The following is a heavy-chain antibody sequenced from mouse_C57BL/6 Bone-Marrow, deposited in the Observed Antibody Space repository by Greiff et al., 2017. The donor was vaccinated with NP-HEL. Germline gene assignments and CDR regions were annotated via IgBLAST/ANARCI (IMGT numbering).Heavy chain of an antibody. D-gene: IGHD1-1*01. CDR3: ARPYGSYWYFDV. J-gene: IGHJ1*03. CDR2: ISNGGGST. CDR1: GFTFSDYY. V-gene: IGHV5-12*01. Sequence: EVHLVESGGGLVQPGGSLKLSCAASGFTFSDYYMYWVRQTPEKRLEWVAYISNGGGSTYYPDTVKGRFTISRDNAKNTLYLQMSRLKSEDTAMYYCARPYGSYWYFDVWGTGTTVTVSS.